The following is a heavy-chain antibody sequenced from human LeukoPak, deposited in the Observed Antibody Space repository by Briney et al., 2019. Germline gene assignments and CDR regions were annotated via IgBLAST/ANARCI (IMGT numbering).Heavy chain of an antibody. Sequence: GGSLRLSCAASGFTFSSYEMNWVRQAPGKGLEWVSSISSSDNTIYYADSVKGPLALSRDNAKNSLYLQMNSLRAEDTAVYYCARALLDGPPLDAFDIWGQGTMVTVSS. CDR3: ARALLDGPPLDAFDI. J-gene: IGHJ3*02. CDR2: ISSSDNTI. D-gene: IGHD2-15*01. CDR1: GFTFSSYE. V-gene: IGHV3-48*03.